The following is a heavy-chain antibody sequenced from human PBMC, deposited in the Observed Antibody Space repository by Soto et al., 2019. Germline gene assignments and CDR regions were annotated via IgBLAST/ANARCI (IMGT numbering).Heavy chain of an antibody. V-gene: IGHV1-69*13. J-gene: IGHJ4*02. Sequence: SVKVSCKASGYTFSSYAISWVRQAPGQGLEWMGGIIPIFGTANYAQKFQGRVTLTADESTSTAYMELSSLRSEDTAVYYCARTAPGFGTYYFDYWGQGTLVTVSS. D-gene: IGHD3-10*01. CDR2: IIPIFGTA. CDR3: ARTAPGFGTYYFDY. CDR1: GYTFSSYA.